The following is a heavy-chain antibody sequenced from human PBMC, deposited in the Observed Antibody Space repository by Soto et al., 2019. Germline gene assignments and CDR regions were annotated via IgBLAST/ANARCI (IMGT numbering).Heavy chain of an antibody. V-gene: IGHV4-39*01. J-gene: IGHJ3*02. CDR3: ARRRWFGDTFDI. D-gene: IGHD3-10*01. CDR1: GGSISSGDYY. CDR2: IYYSGNT. Sequence: QLQLQESGPGLVKPSETLSLTCTVSGGSISSGDYYWGWIRRPPGKGLEYIGNIYYSGNTYYNPSLKSRVTISVHTSKNQFSLSLSSVTAADTAVYYCARRRWFGDTFDIGGQGAMVTVSS.